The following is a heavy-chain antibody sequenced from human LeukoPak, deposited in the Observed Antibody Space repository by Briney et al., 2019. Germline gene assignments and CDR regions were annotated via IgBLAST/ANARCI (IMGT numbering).Heavy chain of an antibody. CDR1: GYTFTSYD. V-gene: IGHV1-8*01. D-gene: IGHD6-13*01. CDR2: MNPNSGNT. CDR3: ARASSSWKGEEH. Sequence: ASVKVSCKASGYTFTSYDINWVRQATGQGLEWMGWMNPNSGNTGYAQKLQGRVTMTRNTSISTAYMELSSLRSEDTAVYYCARASSSWKGEEHWGQGTLVTVSS. J-gene: IGHJ1*01.